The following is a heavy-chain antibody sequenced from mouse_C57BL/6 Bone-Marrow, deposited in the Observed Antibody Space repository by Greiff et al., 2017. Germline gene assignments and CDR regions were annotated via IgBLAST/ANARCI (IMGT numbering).Heavy chain of an antibody. Sequence: EVKLMESGPGLVKPSQSLSLTCSVTGYSITSGYYWNWIRQFPGNKLEWMGYISYDGSNNYNPSLKNPTSITRDTSKNQFFLKLNSVTTEDTATYYCVREGVYCYDERDAMDYWGQGTSVTVSS. CDR2: ISYDGSN. CDR1: GYSITSGYY. V-gene: IGHV3-6*01. CDR3: VREGVYCYDERDAMDY. D-gene: IGHD2-12*01. J-gene: IGHJ4*01.